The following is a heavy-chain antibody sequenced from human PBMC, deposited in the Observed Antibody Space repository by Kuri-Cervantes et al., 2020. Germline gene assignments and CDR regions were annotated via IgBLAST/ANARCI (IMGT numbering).Heavy chain of an antibody. CDR1: GFTFSNYW. J-gene: IGHJ3*02. V-gene: IGHV3-7*03. D-gene: IGHD3-16*01. CDR2: IKEDGSNK. Sequence: GESLKISCAASGFTFSNYWMSWVRQAPGKGLEWVADIKEDGSNKYYADSVKGRFTISRDNSKNTLYLQMNSLRAEDTALYYCAKSGWADAFDIWGQGTMVTVSS. CDR3: AKSGWADAFDI.